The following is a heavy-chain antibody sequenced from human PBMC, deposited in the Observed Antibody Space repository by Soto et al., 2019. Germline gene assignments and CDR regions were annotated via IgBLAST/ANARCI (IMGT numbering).Heavy chain of an antibody. J-gene: IGHJ3*02. CDR2: INPNSGGT. Sequence: SVKVSGKASGYNFTGYYMHWVRQAPGQGLEWMGWINPNSGGTNYAQKIPGWVTMTRETSISTAYMELSRLRSDDTAVYYWARGGFDDSSGHTSAASFDIWGQGTMVTVSS. D-gene: IGHD3-22*01. CDR1: GYNFTGYY. CDR3: ARGGFDDSSGHTSAASFDI. V-gene: IGHV1-2*04.